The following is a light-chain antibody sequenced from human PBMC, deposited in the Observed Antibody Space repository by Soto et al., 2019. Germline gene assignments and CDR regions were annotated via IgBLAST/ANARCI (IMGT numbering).Light chain of an antibody. CDR2: EAT. V-gene: IGLV2-14*01. CDR1: SSDIGASNF. J-gene: IGLJ1*01. Sequence: QSVLTQPPSVSGSPGQSITVSCTGTSSDIGASNFVSWYQHLPGRAPKVIIFEATNRPSGVSNRFSGSKSGITASLTISGLQADYEAEYFCIPYKTDDPFLFGTGTKVAVL. CDR3: IPYKTDDPFL.